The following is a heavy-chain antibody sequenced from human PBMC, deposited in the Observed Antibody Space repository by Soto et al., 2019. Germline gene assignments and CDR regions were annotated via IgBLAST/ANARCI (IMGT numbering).Heavy chain of an antibody. CDR2: ISDSSSTI. Sequence: GSLRLSCAASGFTFSTYNMNWVRQAPGKGLEWVSYISDSSSTIHYADSVKGRFTISRDNAKNSLYLQMNSLRAEDTAVYYCARDDYPYYDDSSGYHFDYWGQGALVTAPQ. V-gene: IGHV3-48*01. CDR1: GFTFSTYN. J-gene: IGHJ4*02. CDR3: ARDDYPYYDDSSGYHFDY. D-gene: IGHD3-22*01.